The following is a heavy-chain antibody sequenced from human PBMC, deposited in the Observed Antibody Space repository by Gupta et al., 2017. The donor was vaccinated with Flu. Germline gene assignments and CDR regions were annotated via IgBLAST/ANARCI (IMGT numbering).Heavy chain of an antibody. D-gene: IGHD1-7*01. Sequence: CRVSGGSINVFSFFWAWIRQVPRKGLEWIGYVHSSGNTYYNPSLRSRLMMSIDTAKNEFSLEMTSLTAADTAMYYCARRGTYYFDFWGLGALVTVSS. V-gene: IGHV4-31*03. J-gene: IGHJ4*02. CDR2: VHSSGNT. CDR3: ARRGTYYFDF. CDR1: GGSINVFSFF.